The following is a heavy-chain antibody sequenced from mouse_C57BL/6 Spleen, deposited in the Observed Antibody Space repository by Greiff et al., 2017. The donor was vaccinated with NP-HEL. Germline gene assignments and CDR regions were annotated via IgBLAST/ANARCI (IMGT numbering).Heavy chain of an antibody. V-gene: IGHV3-6*01. J-gene: IGHJ3*01. CDR2: ISYDGSN. CDR1: GYSIPSGYY. D-gene: IGHD2-4*01. CDR3: ASPYDYEFLFAY. Sequence: EVQLQQSGPGLVKPSQSLSLTCSVTGYSIPSGYYWTWIRQFPGNKLEWMGYISYDGSNNYNPSLTNRISITRDTSKNQFFLKLNSVTTEDTATYYCASPYDYEFLFAYWGQGTLVTVSA.